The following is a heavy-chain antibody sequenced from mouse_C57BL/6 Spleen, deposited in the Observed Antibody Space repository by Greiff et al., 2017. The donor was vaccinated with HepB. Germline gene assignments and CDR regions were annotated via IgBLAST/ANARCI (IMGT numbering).Heavy chain of an antibody. J-gene: IGHJ3*01. Sequence: VQLQQSGAELVRPGASVTLSCKASGYTFTDYEMHWVKQTPVHGLEWIGAIDPETGGTAYNQKFKGKAILTADKSSSTAYMELRSLTSEDSAVYSCTRAAPYGSPFAYWGQGTLVTVSA. V-gene: IGHV1-15*01. CDR3: TRAAPYGSPFAY. D-gene: IGHD1-1*01. CDR1: GYTFTDYE. CDR2: IDPETGGT.